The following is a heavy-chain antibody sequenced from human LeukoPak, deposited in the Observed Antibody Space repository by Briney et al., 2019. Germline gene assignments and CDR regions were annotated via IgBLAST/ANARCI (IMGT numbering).Heavy chain of an antibody. CDR2: MYYTETT. CDR3: ARLEGYCDTSSCRAFDY. J-gene: IGHJ4*02. Sequence: PSETLSLTCTVSGGSFFSSSYSWGWIRQPPGKGLECIGTMYYTETTYYNPSLKGRVTISIDTSKKQFSLRLSSVTAADTAVYYCARLEGYCDTSSCRAFDYWGQGTLLTVSS. V-gene: IGHV4-39*01. D-gene: IGHD2-2*01. CDR1: GGSFFSSSYS.